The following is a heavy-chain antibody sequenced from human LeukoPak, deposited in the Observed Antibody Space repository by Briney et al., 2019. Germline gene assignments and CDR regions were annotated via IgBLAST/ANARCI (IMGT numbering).Heavy chain of an antibody. V-gene: IGHV4-38-2*01. D-gene: IGHD3-16*01. CDR2: IYGTGST. Sequence: SETLSLTCAVSGYSLGKNYYWGWIRQPPGKGLEWIGRIYGTGSTSYNPSLMNRVTMSVDTSKNHFSLRLTSVTAADTAVYYCARYDSRGSASTRFDYWGQGILVTISS. J-gene: IGHJ4*02. CDR1: GYSLGKNYY. CDR3: ARYDSRGSASTRFDY.